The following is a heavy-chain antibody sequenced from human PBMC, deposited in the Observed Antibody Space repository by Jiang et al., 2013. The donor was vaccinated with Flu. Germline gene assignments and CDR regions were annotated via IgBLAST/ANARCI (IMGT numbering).Heavy chain of an antibody. D-gene: IGHD2-2*01. V-gene: IGHV6-1*01. CDR1: GDSVSSNSAA. J-gene: IGHJ6*02. CDR3: ARDTDAYQLLQYYYYGMDV. CDR2: TYYRSKWYN. Sequence: SGDSVSSNSAAWNWIRQSPSRGLEWLGRTYYRSKWYNDYAVSVKSRITINPDTSKNQFSLQLNSVTPEDTAVYYCARDTDAYQLLQYYYYGMDVWGQGTTVTVSS.